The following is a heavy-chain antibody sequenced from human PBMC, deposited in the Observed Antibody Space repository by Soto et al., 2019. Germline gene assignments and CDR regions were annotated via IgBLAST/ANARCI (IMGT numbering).Heavy chain of an antibody. CDR1: GYTFTGYY. Sequence: ASVKFSCKASGYTFTGYYMHWVRQAPGQGLEWMGWINPNSGGTNYAQKFQGRVTMTRDTSISTAYMELSRLRSDDTAVYYCARGAASYGDYSDNWFDPWGQGTLVTVSS. V-gene: IGHV1-2*02. J-gene: IGHJ5*02. CDR2: INPNSGGT. D-gene: IGHD4-17*01. CDR3: ARGAASYGDYSDNWFDP.